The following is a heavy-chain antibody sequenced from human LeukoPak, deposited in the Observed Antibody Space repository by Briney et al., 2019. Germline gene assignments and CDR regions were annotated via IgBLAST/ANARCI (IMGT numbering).Heavy chain of an antibody. D-gene: IGHD2-15*01. CDR1: GYPFISYG. J-gene: IGHJ4*02. CDR3: ATVGYCSGGSCYQNFDY. CDR2: VSAYNGHT. Sequence: ASVKVSCKASGYPFISYGISWVRQAPGQGLEWMGWVSAYNGHTNYAQKFQGRVTMTEDTSTDTAYMELSSLRSEDTAVYYCATVGYCSGGSCYQNFDYWGQGTLVTVSS. V-gene: IGHV1-18*01.